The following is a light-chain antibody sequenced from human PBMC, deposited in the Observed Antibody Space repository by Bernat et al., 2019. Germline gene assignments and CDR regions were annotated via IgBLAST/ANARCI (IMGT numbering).Light chain of an antibody. CDR1: TSDIGAYDF. CDR3: CSFAGDSTWV. Sequence: QSALTQPRSVSGSPGQSVTISCTGTTSDIGAYDFVSWYQQYSGKAPRFVIYIVNKRPSGVPDRFSGSKSGNTASLAISGLQAEDEADYYCCSFAGDSTWVFGGGTKLSVL. J-gene: IGLJ3*02. CDR2: IVN. V-gene: IGLV2-11*01.